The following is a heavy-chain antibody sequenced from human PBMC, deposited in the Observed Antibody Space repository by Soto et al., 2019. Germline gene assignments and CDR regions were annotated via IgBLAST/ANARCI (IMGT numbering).Heavy chain of an antibody. J-gene: IGHJ5*02. V-gene: IGHV4-59*01. CDR3: ARVARYCSSTSCYNWFDP. CDR2: IYYSGST. Sequence: PSETLSLTCTVSGGSISSYYWSWIRQPPGKGLEWIGYIYYSGSTNYNPSLKSRVTISVDTSKNQFSLKLSSVTAADTAAYYCARVARYCSSTSCYNWFDPWGQGTLVTVSS. D-gene: IGHD2-2*01. CDR1: GGSISSYY.